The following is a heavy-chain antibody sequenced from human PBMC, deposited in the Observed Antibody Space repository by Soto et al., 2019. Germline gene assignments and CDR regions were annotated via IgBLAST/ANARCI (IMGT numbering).Heavy chain of an antibody. D-gene: IGHD2-2*01. CDR3: ARGLRIVLLPTAISYYYGMDV. CDR1: GYTFTGYY. V-gene: IGHV1-2*04. J-gene: IGHJ6*02. Sequence: QVQLVQSGAEVKKPGASVKVSCKASGYTFTGYYMHWVRQAPGQGLEWMGWINPNSGGTNYAQKFQGWVTMTRDTPISTAYMELLRMRYDDTAVYYCARGLRIVLLPTAISYYYGMDVWGQGTTVTVSS. CDR2: INPNSGGT.